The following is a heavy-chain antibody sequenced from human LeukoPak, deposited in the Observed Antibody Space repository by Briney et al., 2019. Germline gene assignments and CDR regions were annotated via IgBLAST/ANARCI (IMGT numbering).Heavy chain of an antibody. CDR2: INHSGST. Sequence: EPSETLSLTCAVYGGSFSGYYWSWIRQPPGKGLEWIGEINHSGSTNYNPSLKSRVTISVDTSKNQFSLKLSSVTAADTAVYYCAREGGYSYGYYFDYWGQGTLVTVSS. CDR3: AREGGYSYGYYFDY. V-gene: IGHV4-34*01. CDR1: GGSFSGYY. J-gene: IGHJ4*02. D-gene: IGHD5-18*01.